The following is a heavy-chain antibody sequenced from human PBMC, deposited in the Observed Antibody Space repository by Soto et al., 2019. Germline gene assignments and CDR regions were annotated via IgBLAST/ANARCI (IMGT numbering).Heavy chain of an antibody. J-gene: IGHJ6*02. CDR1: GFTFSSYG. CDR3: AKDKARKARYYYYGMDV. Sequence: ESGGGVVQPGRSLRLSCAASGFTFSSYGMHWVRQAPGKGLEWVAVISYDGSNKYYADSVKGRFTISRDNSKNTLYLQMNSLRAEDTAVYYCAKDKARKARYYYYGMDVWGQGTTVTVSS. D-gene: IGHD6-6*01. CDR2: ISYDGSNK. V-gene: IGHV3-30*18.